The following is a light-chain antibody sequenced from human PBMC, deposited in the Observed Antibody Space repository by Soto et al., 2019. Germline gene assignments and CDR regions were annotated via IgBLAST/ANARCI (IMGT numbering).Light chain of an antibody. CDR1: QSISSY. V-gene: IGKV1-39*01. J-gene: IGKJ4*01. CDR2: AAS. CDR3: QQYERWPPLT. Sequence: DIQMTQSPSSLSASVGDRVTITCRASQSISSYLNWYQQKPGKAPKLLIYAASSLQSGVPSRFSGSGSGTEFTLTINDLQSEDFAVYYCQQYERWPPLTCGGGTKGDIK.